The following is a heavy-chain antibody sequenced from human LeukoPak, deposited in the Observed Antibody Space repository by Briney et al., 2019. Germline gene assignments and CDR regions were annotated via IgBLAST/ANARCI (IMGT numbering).Heavy chain of an antibody. D-gene: IGHD2-15*01. CDR3: ARRGWQFDP. V-gene: IGHV3-7*01. CDR1: GIIFNHYW. Sequence: GGSLRLSCASSGIIFNHYWMSWVRQVPGKGLEWVANIKEDGSEKNYVDSVRGRFTISRDNARSSLYLQMNSLRAEDTAVYYCARRGWQFDPWGQGTLVTVSS. CDR2: IKEDGSEK. J-gene: IGHJ5*02.